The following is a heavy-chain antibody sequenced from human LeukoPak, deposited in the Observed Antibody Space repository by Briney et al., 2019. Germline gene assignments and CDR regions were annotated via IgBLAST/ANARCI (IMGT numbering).Heavy chain of an antibody. CDR1: GFTVSSDY. CDR3: ARVIHYYDDNGEAFDI. Sequence: GGSLRLSCAASGFTVSSDYMTWVRQAPGKGLEWISVIYSGGSTYYADSVKGRFTISTDTSKNTVYLQMNNLSAEDTAFYYCARVIHYYDDNGEAFDIWGQGTMVTVSS. D-gene: IGHD3-22*01. CDR2: IYSGGST. V-gene: IGHV3-53*01. J-gene: IGHJ3*02.